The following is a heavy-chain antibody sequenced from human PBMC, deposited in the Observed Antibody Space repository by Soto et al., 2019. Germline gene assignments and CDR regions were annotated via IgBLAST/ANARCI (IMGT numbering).Heavy chain of an antibody. Sequence: ASVKVSCKTSGYSFTKYGLHWVRQAPGQRLEWMGWINPGNGDTKYLQKFQGRVTITRDTSATTAYMELSSLRSEDSAVFYCARTDCSSTSCYNYYYYGMDVWGQGTTVTVSS. CDR1: GYSFTKYG. D-gene: IGHD2-2*01. J-gene: IGHJ6*02. CDR3: ARTDCSSTSCYNYYYYGMDV. CDR2: INPGNGDT. V-gene: IGHV1-3*01.